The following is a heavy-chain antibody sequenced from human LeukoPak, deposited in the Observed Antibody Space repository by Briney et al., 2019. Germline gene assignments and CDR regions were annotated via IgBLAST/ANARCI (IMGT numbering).Heavy chain of an antibody. V-gene: IGHV4-61*02. CDR3: AREIDPDYGSGSYVV. Sequence: PSETLSLTCTVSGGSISSGSYYWSWIRQPAGKGLEWIGCMYTSGSTNYNPSLNSRVTISLDTSKNQSSLKLSSVTAADTAVYYCAREIDPDYGSGSYVVWGQGTLIIVSS. CDR1: GGSISSGSYY. CDR2: MYTSGST. J-gene: IGHJ4*02. D-gene: IGHD3-10*01.